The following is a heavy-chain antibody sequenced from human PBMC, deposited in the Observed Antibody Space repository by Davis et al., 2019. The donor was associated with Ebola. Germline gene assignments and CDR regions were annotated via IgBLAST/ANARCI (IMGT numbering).Heavy chain of an antibody. Sequence: GESLKISCAASGFTVSSNYMSWVRQAPGKGLEWVSVIYSGGSTYYADSVKGRFTISRDNSKNTLYLQMNSLRAEDTAVYYCARDLEYYDFWSGYPGMDVWGQGTTVTVSS. CDR1: GFTVSSNY. V-gene: IGHV3-53*01. J-gene: IGHJ6*02. CDR3: ARDLEYYDFWSGYPGMDV. D-gene: IGHD3-3*01. CDR2: IYSGGST.